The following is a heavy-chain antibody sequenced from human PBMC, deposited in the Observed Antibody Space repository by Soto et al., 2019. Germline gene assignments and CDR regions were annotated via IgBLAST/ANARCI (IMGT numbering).Heavy chain of an antibody. CDR1: GFTVSSNY. D-gene: IGHD4-17*01. CDR2: ISGSGGST. Sequence: PGGSLRLSCAASGFTVSSNYMSWVRQAPGKGLEWVSAISGSGGSTYYADSVKGRSTISRDNSKNTLYLQMNSLRAEDTAVYYCANLPTVTTDYFDYWGQGTLVTVSS. CDR3: ANLPTVTTDYFDY. J-gene: IGHJ4*02. V-gene: IGHV3-23*01.